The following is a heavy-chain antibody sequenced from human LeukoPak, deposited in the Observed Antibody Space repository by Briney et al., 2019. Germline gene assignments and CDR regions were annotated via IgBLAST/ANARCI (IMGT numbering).Heavy chain of an antibody. D-gene: IGHD3-3*01. CDR2: INHSGST. V-gene: IGHV4-34*01. J-gene: IGHJ6*02. CDR1: GGSFSGYY. CDR3: ARAPYYDFWSGYYTGNYGMDV. Sequence: SETLSLTCAVYGGSFSGYYWSWIRQPPGKGLEWIGEINHSGSTNYNPSLKSRVTISVDTSKNQFSLKLSSVTAADTAVSYCARAPYYDFWSGYYTGNYGMDVWGQGTTVTVSS.